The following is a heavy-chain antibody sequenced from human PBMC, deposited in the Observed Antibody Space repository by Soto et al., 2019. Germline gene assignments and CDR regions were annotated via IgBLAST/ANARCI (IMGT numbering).Heavy chain of an antibody. CDR3: ARDDCSGGSCYYYYYYGMDV. CDR2: ISYDGSNK. V-gene: IGHV3-30-3*01. J-gene: IGHJ6*02. CDR1: GFTFSSYA. D-gene: IGHD2-15*01. Sequence: PGGSLRLSCAASGFTFSSYAMHWVRQAPGKGLEWVAVISYDGSNKYYADSVKGRFTISRDNSKNTLYLQMNSLRAEDTAVYYCARDDCSGGSCYYYYYYGMDVWGQGTTVIVSS.